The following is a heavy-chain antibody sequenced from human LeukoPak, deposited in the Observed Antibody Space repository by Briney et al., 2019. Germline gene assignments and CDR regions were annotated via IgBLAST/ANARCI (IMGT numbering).Heavy chain of an antibody. CDR1: GYTFTSYG. CDR3: AREGIQLWLQTAFDI. D-gene: IGHD5-18*01. Sequence: RASVKVSCKASGYTFTSYGISWVRQAPGQGLEWMGWISAYNGNTNYAQKLQGRVTMTTDTSTSTAYMELRSLRSDDTAVYYCAREGIQLWLQTAFDIWGQGTMVTVSS. CDR2: ISAYNGNT. V-gene: IGHV1-18*01. J-gene: IGHJ3*02.